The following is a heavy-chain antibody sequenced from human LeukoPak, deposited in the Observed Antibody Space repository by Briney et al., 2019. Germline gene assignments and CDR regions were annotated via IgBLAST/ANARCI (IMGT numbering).Heavy chain of an antibody. CDR2: ISWNSGSI. D-gene: IGHD1-26*01. V-gene: IGHV3-9*01. J-gene: IGHJ3*02. Sequence: PGGSLRLSCAASGFTFDDYAMHWVRQAPGKGLEWVSGISWNSGSIGYADSVKGRVTISRDNAKNSLYLQMNSLGAEDTALYYCAKGQSGSFLRDAFDIWGQGTMVTVSS. CDR3: AKGQSGSFLRDAFDI. CDR1: GFTFDDYA.